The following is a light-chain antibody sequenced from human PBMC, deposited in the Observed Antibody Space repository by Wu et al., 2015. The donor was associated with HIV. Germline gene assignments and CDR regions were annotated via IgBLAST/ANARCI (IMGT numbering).Light chain of an antibody. V-gene: IGKV3-20*01. Sequence: EIVLTQSPGTLSLSPGERATLSCRTSQSFARSYLAWYQQKPGQAPRLLIYGTSTRATGIPDRFSGSGSGTDFTLTISSLEPEDVAVYYCRQHSSWPPLTFGGGTRVEI. CDR1: QSFARSY. J-gene: IGKJ4*01. CDR2: GTS. CDR3: RQHSSWPPLT.